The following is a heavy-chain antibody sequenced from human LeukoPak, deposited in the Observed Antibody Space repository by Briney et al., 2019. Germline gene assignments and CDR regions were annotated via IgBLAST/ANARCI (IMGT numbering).Heavy chain of an antibody. D-gene: IGHD3-22*01. J-gene: IGHJ4*02. V-gene: IGHV1-69*05. CDR1: GGTFSSYA. Sequence: AASVKVSCKASGGTFSSYAISWVRQAPGQGFEWMGGIIPIFGTANYAQKFQGRVTITTDESTRTAYMELSSLRSEDTAVYYCATKGYDSSGYYFDYWGQGTLVTVSS. CDR3: ATKGYDSSGYYFDY. CDR2: IIPIFGTA.